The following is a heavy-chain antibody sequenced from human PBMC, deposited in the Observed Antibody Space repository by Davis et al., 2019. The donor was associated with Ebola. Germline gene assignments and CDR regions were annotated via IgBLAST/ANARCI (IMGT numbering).Heavy chain of an antibody. CDR2: IIPILGIA. J-gene: IGHJ4*02. V-gene: IGHV1-69*04. CDR3: ARDLGVGGYYPY. D-gene: IGHD3-22*01. Sequence: SVKVSCKASGGTFSSYTISWVRQAPGQGLEWMGRIIPILGIANYAQKFQGRVTITADKSTSTAYMELSSLRSEDTAVYYCARDLGVGGYYPYWGQGTLVTVSS. CDR1: GGTFSSYT.